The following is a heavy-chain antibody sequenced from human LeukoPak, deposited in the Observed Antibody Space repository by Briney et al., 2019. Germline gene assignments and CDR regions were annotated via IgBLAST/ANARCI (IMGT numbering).Heavy chain of an antibody. Sequence: PGGSLRLSCAASGFTFSSFALSWVRQAPGKGLDWVSAISGSGGSTYYADSVKGRFTISRDNSKNTLYLQMNSLRAEDTAVYYCAKRPTMIVDWGQGTLVTVSS. CDR3: AKRPTMIVD. CDR2: ISGSGGST. J-gene: IGHJ4*02. D-gene: IGHD3-22*01. CDR1: GFTFSSFA. V-gene: IGHV3-23*01.